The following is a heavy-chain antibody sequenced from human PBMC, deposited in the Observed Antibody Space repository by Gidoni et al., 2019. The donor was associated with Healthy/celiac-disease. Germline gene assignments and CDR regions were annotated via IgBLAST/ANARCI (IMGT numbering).Heavy chain of an antibody. D-gene: IGHD5-12*01. V-gene: IGHV4-31*03. J-gene: IGHJ4*02. CDR1: GGSIFSCGYN. Sequence: QVQLHESGPALVKPSQTLSLTCTVSGGSIFSCGYNWSWIRQHPVKGLAWIGYIYYRGSTYYNPTLKSRVTISVDTSKNQFSLKLSSVTAADTAVYYCARVGRDGYKELHYFDYWGQGTLVTVSS. CDR2: IYYRGST. CDR3: ARVGRDGYKELHYFDY.